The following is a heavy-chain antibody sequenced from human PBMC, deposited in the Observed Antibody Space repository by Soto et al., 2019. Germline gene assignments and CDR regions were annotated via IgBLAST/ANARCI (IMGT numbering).Heavy chain of an antibody. CDR3: ARAITVFGYWFDP. J-gene: IGHJ5*02. CDR1: GGSISSGGYY. Sequence: QVQLQESGPGLVKPSQTLSLTCTVSGGSISSGGYYWSWIRQHPGKGLEWIGYIYYSGSTYYNPSLKSRVSISVDTSKNQFSLKLSSVTAADTAVYYCARAITVFGYWFDPWGQGTLVTVSS. V-gene: IGHV4-31*03. D-gene: IGHD1-20*01. CDR2: IYYSGST.